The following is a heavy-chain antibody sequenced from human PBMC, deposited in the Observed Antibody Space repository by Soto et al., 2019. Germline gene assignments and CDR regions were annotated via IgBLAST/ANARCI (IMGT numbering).Heavy chain of an antibody. CDR1: GGSISSYY. Sequence: ASETLSLTCTVSGGSISSYYWNWIRQPPGKGLEWIGYIYYSGSTNHNPSLKSRVTISVDTSKNQFSLKLRSVTAADTALYYCARGSNGDFDYWGQGTLVTVSS. J-gene: IGHJ4*02. D-gene: IGHD4-17*01. CDR3: ARGSNGDFDY. V-gene: IGHV4-59*01. CDR2: IYYSGST.